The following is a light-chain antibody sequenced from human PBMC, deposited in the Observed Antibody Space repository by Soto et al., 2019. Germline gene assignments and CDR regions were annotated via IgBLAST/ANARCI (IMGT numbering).Light chain of an antibody. J-gene: IGKJ2*01. CDR3: QQAGSSPPYT. CDR1: QFVSSSY. V-gene: IGKV3-20*01. Sequence: EIVLTQSPGILSLSPGERATLSCRASQFVSSSYLAWYQQKPGQAPRLLIYGASSKATGIPDRFSGSGSGTDFTLTISRLEPEDFAVYYCQQAGSSPPYTFGQWTKLEIK. CDR2: GAS.